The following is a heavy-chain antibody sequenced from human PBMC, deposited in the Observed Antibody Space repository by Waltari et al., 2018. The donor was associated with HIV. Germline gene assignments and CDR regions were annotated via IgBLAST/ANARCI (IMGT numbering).Heavy chain of an antibody. CDR3: ARRGTGRAFDI. Sequence: QLQLQESGPGLVKPSETLSLTCTVSGGSISSSSYYWGWIRQPPGKGLEWIGSIYYSGSTYYNPSLKSRVTISVDTSKNQFSLKLSSVTAADTAVYYCARRGTGRAFDIWGQGTMVTVSS. CDR2: IYYSGST. J-gene: IGHJ3*02. CDR1: GGSISSSSYY. V-gene: IGHV4-39*01.